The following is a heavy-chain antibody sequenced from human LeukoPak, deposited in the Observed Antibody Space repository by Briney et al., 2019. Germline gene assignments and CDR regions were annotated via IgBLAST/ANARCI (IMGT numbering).Heavy chain of an antibody. V-gene: IGHV4-39*07. J-gene: IGHJ4*02. D-gene: IGHD6-19*01. CDR3: ARARRAGIAVAGTLFDY. Sequence: SETLSLTCTVSGGSISSSSYYWGWIRQPPGKGLEWIGSIYYSGSTNYNPSLKSRVTISVDTSKNQFSLKLSSVTAADTAVYYCARARRAGIAVAGTLFDYWGQGTLVTVSS. CDR2: IYYSGST. CDR1: GGSISSSSYY.